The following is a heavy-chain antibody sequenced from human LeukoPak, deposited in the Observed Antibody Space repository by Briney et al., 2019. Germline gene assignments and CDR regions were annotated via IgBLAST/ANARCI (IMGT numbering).Heavy chain of an antibody. CDR3: ARDAGGGYSCYDC. V-gene: IGHV3-7*01. Sequence: GGSLRLSCAASGFTFSSYWMTWIRQAPGKGLEWVANIKQDGSEKYYVDSVKGRFTISRDNAKNSLYLQMNSPRAEDTAVYYCARDAGGGYSCYDCWGQGTLVTVSS. D-gene: IGHD5-18*01. CDR2: IKQDGSEK. CDR1: GFTFSSYW. J-gene: IGHJ4*02.